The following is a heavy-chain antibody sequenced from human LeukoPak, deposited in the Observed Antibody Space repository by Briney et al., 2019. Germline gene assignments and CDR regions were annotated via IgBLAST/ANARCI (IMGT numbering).Heavy chain of an antibody. CDR3: AKDMGISGYFYYMDV. CDR1: GFTFSSYE. V-gene: IGHV3-48*03. CDR2: ISSSGSTI. Sequence: AGGSLRLSCAASGFTFSSYEMNWVRQAPGKGLEWVSYISSSGSTIYYADSVKGRFTISRDNAKNSLYLQMNSLRAEDTALYYCAKDMGISGYFYYMDVWGKGTTVTISS. J-gene: IGHJ6*03. D-gene: IGHD6-19*01.